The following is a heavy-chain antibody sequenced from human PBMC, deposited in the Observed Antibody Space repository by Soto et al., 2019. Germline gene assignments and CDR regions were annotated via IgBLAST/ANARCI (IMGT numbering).Heavy chain of an antibody. V-gene: IGHV1-3*01. J-gene: IGHJ4*02. CDR3: ARSSGYYYLEY. Sequence: ASVKVSCKASGYTFTSYAMHWVRQAPGRRLGWMGWINAGNGNTKYSQQFQGRVTITRDTSASTAYMELSSLRSEDTAVYYCARSSGYYYLEYWGQGALVTVSS. CDR2: INAGNGNT. D-gene: IGHD3-22*01. CDR1: GYTFTSYA.